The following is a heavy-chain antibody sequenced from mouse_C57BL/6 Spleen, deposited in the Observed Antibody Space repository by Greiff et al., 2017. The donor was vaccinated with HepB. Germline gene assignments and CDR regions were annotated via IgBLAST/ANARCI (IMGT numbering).Heavy chain of an antibody. J-gene: IGHJ4*01. CDR3: ARSCSSYEDYAMDC. CDR2: IYPGSGST. V-gene: IGHV1-55*01. CDR1: GYTFTSYW. Sequence: QVQLQQPGAELVKPGASVKMSCKASGYTFTSYWITWVKQRPGQGLEWIGDIYPGSGSTNYNEKFKSKATLTVDTSSSTAYMQLSSLTSEDSAVYYCARSCSSYEDYAMDCWGQGTSVTVSS. D-gene: IGHD1-1*01.